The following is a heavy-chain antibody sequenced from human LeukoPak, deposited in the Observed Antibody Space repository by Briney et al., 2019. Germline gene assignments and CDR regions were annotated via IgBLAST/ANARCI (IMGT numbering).Heavy chain of an antibody. V-gene: IGHV1-18*01. D-gene: IGHD3-10*01. Sequence: ASVKVSCKASGYTFTSYGISWVRQAPGQGLEWMGWISAYNGNTNYAQKLQGRVTMTTDTSTSTAYMELRSLRSDDTAVYHCARDPLRHYYGSGLFDYWGQGTLVTVSS. J-gene: IGHJ4*02. CDR3: ARDPLRHYYGSGLFDY. CDR2: ISAYNGNT. CDR1: GYTFTSYG.